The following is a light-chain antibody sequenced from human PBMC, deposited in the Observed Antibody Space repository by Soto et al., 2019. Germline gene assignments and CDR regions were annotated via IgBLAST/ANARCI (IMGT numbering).Light chain of an antibody. J-gene: IGKJ1*01. Sequence: EVVMTQSPATLSVSPGESATLSCRASESVSRYLAWYQHKPGQPPRLLIYDASTRATGIPARFSGSGSGTEFTLTISSLQSEDSALYYCQQRSNWPPWTFGQGTKVEIK. CDR3: QQRSNWPPWT. CDR2: DAS. CDR1: ESVSRY. V-gene: IGKV3-15*01.